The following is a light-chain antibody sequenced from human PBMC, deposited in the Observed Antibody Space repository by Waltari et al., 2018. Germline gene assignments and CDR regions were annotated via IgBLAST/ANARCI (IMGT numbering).Light chain of an antibody. CDR3: QQSYSAPQT. Sequence: DIQMTQSPSSLSASVGDRVTITCRASQSISSYLNWYQQKHGKAPKLLIYAASSLLSGVPSRFSGSGSGTDFTLTINSLQPEDFATYYCQQSYSAPQTFGQGTKVEVK. V-gene: IGKV1-39*01. CDR2: AAS. CDR1: QSISSY. J-gene: IGKJ1*01.